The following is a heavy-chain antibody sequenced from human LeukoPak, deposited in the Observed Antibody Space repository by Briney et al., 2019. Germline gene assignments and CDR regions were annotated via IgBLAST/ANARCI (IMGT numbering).Heavy chain of an antibody. CDR2: IYYSGST. J-gene: IGHJ4*02. D-gene: IGHD6-13*01. CDR1: GGSISSYY. V-gene: IGHV4-59*01. CDR3: ARAHSSSWYMDY. Sequence: SKTLSLTCSVSGGSISSYYWSWIRQPPGKGLEWIGYIYYSGSTNYNPSLKSRVTISVDTSENQLSLKLSSVTAADTAVYYCARAHSSSWYMDYWGQGTLVTVSS.